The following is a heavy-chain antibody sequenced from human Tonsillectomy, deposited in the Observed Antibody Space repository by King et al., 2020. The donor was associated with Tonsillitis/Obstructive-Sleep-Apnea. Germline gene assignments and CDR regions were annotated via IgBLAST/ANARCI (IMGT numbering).Heavy chain of an antibody. CDR2: IIPIFGTA. Sequence: QLVQSGAEVKKPGSSVKVSCKASGGTFSSYAISWVRQAPGQGLEWMAGIIPIFGTANYAQKFQGRVKITADESTSTAYMELSSLRSEDTAVYYCARGGYCSSTSCYTPEDYYYYYMDVWGKGTTVTVSS. D-gene: IGHD2-2*02. J-gene: IGHJ6*03. CDR1: GGTFSSYA. V-gene: IGHV1-69*12. CDR3: ARGGYCSSTSCYTPEDYYYYYMDV.